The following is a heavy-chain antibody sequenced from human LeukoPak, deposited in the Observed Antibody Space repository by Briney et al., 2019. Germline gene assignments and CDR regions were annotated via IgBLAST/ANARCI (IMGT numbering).Heavy chain of an antibody. Sequence: ASVKVSCQASGYTFTSYGISWVRQAPGQGLEWMGWISAYNGNTNYAQKFQGRVTITTDESTSTAYMDLSSLRSEDTAVYYCARGTIAGNYYYYYYMDVWGKGTTVTVSS. V-gene: IGHV1-18*01. CDR3: ARGTIAGNYYYYYYMDV. J-gene: IGHJ6*03. CDR1: GYTFTSYG. D-gene: IGHD6-13*01. CDR2: ISAYNGNT.